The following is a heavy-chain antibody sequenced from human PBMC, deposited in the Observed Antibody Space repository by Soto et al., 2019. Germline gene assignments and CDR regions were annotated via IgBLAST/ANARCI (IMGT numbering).Heavy chain of an antibody. CDR2: IYYSGST. J-gene: IGHJ6*02. CDR3: ASVRGEYYYALDV. D-gene: IGHD3-10*02. V-gene: IGHV4-59*12. CDR1: GGSISSYY. Sequence: PSETLSLTCTVSGGSISSYYWSWIRQPPGKGLEWIGYIYYSGSTNYNPSLKSRVTISVDKSKNQFSLKLSSVTAADTAVYYCASVRGEYYYALDVWGQGTTVTVSS.